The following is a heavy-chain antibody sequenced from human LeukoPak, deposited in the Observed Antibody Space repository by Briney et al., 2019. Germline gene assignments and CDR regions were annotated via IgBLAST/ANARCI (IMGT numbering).Heavy chain of an antibody. CDR3: ARHFWSEENWFDP. J-gene: IGHJ5*02. D-gene: IGHD3-3*02. CDR1: GFTFSSYA. CDR2: ISGSGGNT. Sequence: GGSLRLSCAASGFTFSSYAMSWVRQAPGKGLQWISAISGSGGNTYFADSVKGRFTISRDNSKNTLYLQMNSLRAEDTAVYYCARHFWSEENWFDPWGQGTLVTVSS. V-gene: IGHV3-23*01.